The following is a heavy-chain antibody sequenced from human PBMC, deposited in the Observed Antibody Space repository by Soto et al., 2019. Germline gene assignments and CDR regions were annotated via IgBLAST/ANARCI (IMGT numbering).Heavy chain of an antibody. CDR3: ARDRPPPGFDWLNDAFDI. J-gene: IGHJ3*02. Sequence: QVQLVQSGAEVKKPGSSVKVSCKASGGTFSSYTISWVRQAPGQGLEWMGRIIPILGIANYAQKFQGRVTITADKSTSTAYMELSSLRSEDTAVYYCARDRPPPGFDWLNDAFDIWGQGTMVTVSS. CDR2: IIPILGIA. V-gene: IGHV1-69*08. CDR1: GGTFSSYT. D-gene: IGHD3-9*01.